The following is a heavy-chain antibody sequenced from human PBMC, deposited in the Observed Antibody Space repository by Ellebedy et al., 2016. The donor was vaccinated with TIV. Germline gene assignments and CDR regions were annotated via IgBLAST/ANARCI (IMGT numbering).Heavy chain of an antibody. CDR2: IYWDDDK. CDR1: GFSLTTRPVG. D-gene: IGHD1-26*01. Sequence: SGPTLVKPTQTLTLTCTFSGFSLTTRPVGVGWIRQPPGRALEWLALIYWDDDKRYSPSLKNRLTITKDTSKNQVVLTMTNMDPVDTATYYCARITWELPDYWGQGTLVTVSS. V-gene: IGHV2-5*02. J-gene: IGHJ4*02. CDR3: ARITWELPDY.